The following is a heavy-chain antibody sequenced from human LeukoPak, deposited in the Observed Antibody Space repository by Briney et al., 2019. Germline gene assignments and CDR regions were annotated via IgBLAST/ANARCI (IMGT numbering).Heavy chain of an antibody. D-gene: IGHD6-19*01. V-gene: IGHV4-38-2*02. CDR3: ARDLLYSSGWYCAN. CDR2: IYHSGST. J-gene: IGHJ4*02. Sequence: PSETLSLTCAVSGYSIISGYYWGWIRQPPGKGLEWIGSIYHSGSTYYNPSLKSRVTISIDTSKNHFSLQLSSVTAADTAVYYCARDLLYSSGWYCANWGQGTLVTVSS. CDR1: GYSIISGYY.